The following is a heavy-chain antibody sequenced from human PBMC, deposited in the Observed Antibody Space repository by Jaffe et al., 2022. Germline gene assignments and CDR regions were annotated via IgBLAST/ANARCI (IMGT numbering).Heavy chain of an antibody. CDR2: IRSKAYGGTT. Sequence: EVQLVESGGGLVQPGRSLRLSCTASGFTFGDYAMSWVRQAPGKGLEWVGFIRSKAYGGTTEYAASVKGRFTISRDDSKSIAYLQMNSLKTEDTAVYYCTREVGSTTVTTWRYYYYMDVWGKGTTVTVSS. D-gene: IGHD4-17*01. J-gene: IGHJ6*03. CDR1: GFTFGDYA. V-gene: IGHV3-49*04. CDR3: TREVGSTTVTTWRYYYYMDV.